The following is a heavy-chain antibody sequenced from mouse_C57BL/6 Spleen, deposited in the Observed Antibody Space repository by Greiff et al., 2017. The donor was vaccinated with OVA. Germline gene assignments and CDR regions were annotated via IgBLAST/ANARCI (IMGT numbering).Heavy chain of an antibody. CDR3: AKTYDYDEYFDV. V-gene: IGHV2-5*01. CDR2: IWRGGST. D-gene: IGHD2-4*01. Sequence: VQVVESGPGLVQPSQSLSITCTVSGFSLTSYGVHWVRQSPGKGLEWLGVIWRGGSTDYNAAFMSRLSITKDNSKSQVFFKMNSLQADDTAIYYCAKTYDYDEYFDVWGTGTTVTVSS. CDR1: GFSLTSYG. J-gene: IGHJ1*03.